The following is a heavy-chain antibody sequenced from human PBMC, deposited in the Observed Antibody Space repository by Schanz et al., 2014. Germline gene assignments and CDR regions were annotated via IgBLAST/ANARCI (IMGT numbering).Heavy chain of an antibody. CDR3: ARGHDYIPVEY. Sequence: QVQLQESGPRLVKPSQTLSLTCTVAGGSIKRGDTYWNWIRQQPGKGLEWIGNIYSGSSYFNPDLKKRGTITGDATKNHFSLTLSSGPGADTAVYYCARGHDYIPVEYWGQGVLVSVSS. J-gene: IGHJ4*02. CDR2: IYSGSS. CDR1: GGSIKRGDTY. D-gene: IGHD4-4*01. V-gene: IGHV4-31*03.